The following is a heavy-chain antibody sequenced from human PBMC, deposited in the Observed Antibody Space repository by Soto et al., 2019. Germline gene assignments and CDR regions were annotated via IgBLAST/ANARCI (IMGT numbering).Heavy chain of an antibody. CDR2: MNPNSGNT. CDR1: GYTFTSYD. V-gene: IGHV1-8*01. D-gene: IGHD3-3*01. Sequence: QVQLVQSGAEVQKPGASVKVSCKASGYTFTSYDINWVRQATGQGLEWMGWMNPNSGNTGYAQKFQGRVTMTRNTSISTAYMELSSLRSEDTAVYYCARGLGAVTIFGVVILNWFDPWGQGTLVTVSS. CDR3: ARGLGAVTIFGVVILNWFDP. J-gene: IGHJ5*02.